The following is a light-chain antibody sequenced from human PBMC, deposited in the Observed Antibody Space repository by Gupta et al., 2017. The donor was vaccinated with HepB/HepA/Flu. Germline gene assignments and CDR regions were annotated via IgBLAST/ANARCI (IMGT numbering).Light chain of an antibody. CDR1: QSISSW. Sequence: DIQMTQSPSTLSASVGDRVTITCRASQSISSWLAWYQQKPGKAPKLLIYKASSLESGVPSRFSGSGSGTDFTLTISSLQPDDFATYYCQQYNSISGTFGQGTKVEIK. V-gene: IGKV1-5*03. CDR3: QQYNSISGT. CDR2: KAS. J-gene: IGKJ1*01.